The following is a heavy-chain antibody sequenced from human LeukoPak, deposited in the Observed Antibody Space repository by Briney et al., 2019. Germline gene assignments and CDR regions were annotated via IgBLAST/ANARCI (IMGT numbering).Heavy chain of an antibody. J-gene: IGHJ6*02. V-gene: IGHV4-34*01. CDR1: GFTFDDYG. Sequence: GSLRLSCAASGFTFDDYGMSWVRQPPGKGLEWIGEINRSGSINYNPSLKSRVTISVDTSKNQFSLRLSSVTAADTAVYYCARGQVGSYVYYYYYGMDVWGQGTTVTVSS. CDR3: ARGQVGSYVYYYYYGMDV. CDR2: INRSGSI. D-gene: IGHD1-26*01.